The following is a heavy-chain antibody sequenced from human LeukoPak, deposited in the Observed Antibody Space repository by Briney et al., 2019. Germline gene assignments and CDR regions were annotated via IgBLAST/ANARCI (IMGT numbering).Heavy chain of an antibody. D-gene: IGHD1-26*01. CDR2: INWNGGST. CDR1: GFTFDDYG. V-gene: IGHV3-20*01. Sequence: GGSLRLSCAASGFTFDDYGMSWVRQAPGKGLEWVSGINWNGGSTGYADSVKGRFTISRDNAKNSLYLQMNSLRAEDTALYHCARDLPRSGSYSKQGRRAYNWFDPWGQGTLVTVSS. J-gene: IGHJ5*02. CDR3: ARDLPRSGSYSKQGRRAYNWFDP.